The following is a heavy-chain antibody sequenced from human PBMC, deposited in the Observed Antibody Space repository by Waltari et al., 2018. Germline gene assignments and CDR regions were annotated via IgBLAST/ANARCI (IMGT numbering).Heavy chain of an antibody. V-gene: IGHV3-49*04. CDR2: LRSKAYGGTT. CDR1: GFTFGDYA. J-gene: IGHJ4*02. CDR3: TRAGYSRRMTTVTKHDY. D-gene: IGHD4-17*01. Sequence: EVQLVESGGGLVQPGRSLRLSCTASGFTFGDYAMSWVRQAPGKGLEWVGCLRSKAYGGTTEYAASVKGRFTIARDDSKSIAYLQMNSLKTEDTAVYYCTRAGYSRRMTTVTKHDYWGQGTLVTVSS.